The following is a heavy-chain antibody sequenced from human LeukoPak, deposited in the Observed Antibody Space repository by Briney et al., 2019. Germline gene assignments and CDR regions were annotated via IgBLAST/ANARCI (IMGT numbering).Heavy chain of an antibody. V-gene: IGHV4-59*01. D-gene: IGHD2-2*01. CDR1: GGSISSYY. Sequence: SETLSLTCNVSGGSISSYYWSWIRQPPGKGLEWIGYIYYSGSTNYNPSLKSRVTISVDTSKNQFSLKLSSVTAADTAVYYCAGVVVPAGWFDPWGQGTLVTVSS. J-gene: IGHJ5*02. CDR3: AGVVVPAGWFDP. CDR2: IYYSGST.